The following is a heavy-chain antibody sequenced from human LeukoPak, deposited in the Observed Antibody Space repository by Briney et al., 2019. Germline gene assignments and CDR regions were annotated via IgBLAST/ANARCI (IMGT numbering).Heavy chain of an antibody. CDR3: ARESKGGEFDP. V-gene: IGHV4-30-4*07. Sequence: PSETLSLTCAVSGGSISSGGYSWSWIRQPPGKGLEWIGYIYYSGSTYYNPSLKSRVTISVDTSKNQFSLKLSSVTAADTAVYYCARESKGGEFDPWGQGTLVTVSS. CDR1: GGSISSGGYS. D-gene: IGHD3-16*01. J-gene: IGHJ5*02. CDR2: IYYSGST.